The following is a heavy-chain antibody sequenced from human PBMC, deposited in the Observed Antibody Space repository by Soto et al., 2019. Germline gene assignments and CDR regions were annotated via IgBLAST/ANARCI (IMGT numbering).Heavy chain of an antibody. CDR3: AKSTRITMIVVVILPDY. V-gene: IGHV3-23*01. CDR2: ISGSGGST. Sequence: PGGSLRLSCAASGFTFSSDSMSWVRQAPGKGREWVSAISGSGGSTYYADSVKGRFTISRDNSKNTLYLQMNSLSAEDTAVYYCAKSTRITMIVVVILPDYWGQGTLVTVSS. D-gene: IGHD3-22*01. CDR1: GFTFSSDS. J-gene: IGHJ4*02.